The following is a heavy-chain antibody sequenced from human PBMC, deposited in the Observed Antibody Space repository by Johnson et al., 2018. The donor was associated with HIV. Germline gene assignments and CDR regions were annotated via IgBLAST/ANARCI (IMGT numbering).Heavy chain of an antibody. D-gene: IGHD2-15*01. CDR2: ISWNSGTI. Sequence: VQLVESGGGLVQPGRSLRLSCAASGFTFHDYGMHWVRQAPGKGLEWVSGISWNSGTIDYADSVKGRFTISRDNAKNTLYLQMNSLRAEDTAVYYCARSVGYCSGGSCSPDAFDIWGQGTMVTVSS. J-gene: IGHJ3*02. V-gene: IGHV3-9*01. CDR3: ARSVGYCSGGSCSPDAFDI. CDR1: GFTFHDYG.